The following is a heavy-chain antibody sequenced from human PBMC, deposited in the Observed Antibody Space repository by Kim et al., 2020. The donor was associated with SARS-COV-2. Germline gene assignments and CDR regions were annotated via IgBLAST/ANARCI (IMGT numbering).Heavy chain of an antibody. CDR2: IYSGGST. CDR1: GFTVSSNY. Sequence: GGSLRLSCAASGFTVSSNYMSWVRQAPGKGLEWVSVIYSGGSTYYADSVKGRFTISRHNSKNTLYLQMNSLRAEDTAVYYCARDSVRGSGSGSYRYYYYYGMDVWGQGTTVTVSS. D-gene: IGHD3-10*01. J-gene: IGHJ6*02. V-gene: IGHV3-53*04. CDR3: ARDSVRGSGSGSYRYYYYYGMDV.